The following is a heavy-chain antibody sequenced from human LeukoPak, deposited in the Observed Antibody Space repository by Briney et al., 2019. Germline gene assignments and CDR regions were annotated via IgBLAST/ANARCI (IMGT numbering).Heavy chain of an antibody. Sequence: SETLSLTCIVSGGSITTYYWSWIRQPPGKGLEWTGYIYHSGSTNYNPSLKNRVTISVDTSKNQFSLKLSSVTAADTAVYYCARGIQRFDPWGQGTLVTVSS. V-gene: IGHV4-59*08. CDR3: ARGIQRFDP. D-gene: IGHD1-14*01. CDR1: GGSITTYY. CDR2: IYHSGST. J-gene: IGHJ5*02.